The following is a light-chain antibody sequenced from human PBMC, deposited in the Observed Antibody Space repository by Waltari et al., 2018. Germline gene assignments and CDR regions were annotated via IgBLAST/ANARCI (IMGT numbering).Light chain of an antibody. Sequence: QSVLTQPPSVSGAPGQRVTISCTGSGSNIGAGYDVPWYHQVPRPAPKLLIYGSTSRPLGVPDRFFGSTSGTSASLTITGLQVEDEGDYYCQSYDTSLSVVFGGGTKLTVL. CDR2: GST. V-gene: IGLV1-40*01. J-gene: IGLJ3*02. CDR1: GSNIGAGYD. CDR3: QSYDTSLSVV.